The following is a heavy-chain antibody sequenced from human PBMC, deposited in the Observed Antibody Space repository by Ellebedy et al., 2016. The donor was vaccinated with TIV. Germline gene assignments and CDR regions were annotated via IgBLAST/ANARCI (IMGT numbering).Heavy chain of an antibody. J-gene: IGHJ4*02. D-gene: IGHD4-17*01. CDR3: AREGQMTTVTTPPDY. Sequence: GGFLRLSXAASGFTFSSYGMHWVRQAPGKGLEWVAVIWYDGSNKYYADSVKGRFTISRDNSKNTLYLQMNSLRAEDTAVYYCAREGQMTTVTTPPDYWGQGTLVTVSS. CDR1: GFTFSSYG. CDR2: IWYDGSNK. V-gene: IGHV3-33*01.